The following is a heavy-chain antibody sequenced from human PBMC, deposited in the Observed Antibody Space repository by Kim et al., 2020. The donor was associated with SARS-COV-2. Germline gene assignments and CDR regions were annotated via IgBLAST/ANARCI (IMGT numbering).Heavy chain of an antibody. CDR1: GYSFSRYA. CDR2: IDAGAGNT. J-gene: IGHJ5*02. Sequence: ASVKVSCKASGYSFSRYAIHWMRQAPGQRLEWMGWIDAGAGNTKYSQRFQGRVTITRDTSASTVYMEMSILTSEDTAIYYCARGWSATGIDPWGQGTLVTVSS. CDR3: ARGWSATGIDP. V-gene: IGHV1-3*01. D-gene: IGHD2-15*01.